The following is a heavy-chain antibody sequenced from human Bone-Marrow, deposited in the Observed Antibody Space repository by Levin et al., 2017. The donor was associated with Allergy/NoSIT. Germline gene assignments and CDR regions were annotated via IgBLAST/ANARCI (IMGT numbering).Heavy chain of an antibody. Sequence: SGGSLRLSCAGSGFTFSIYSMDWARQAPGKGLEWVAAISNDGTDKYYAESVRGRFTIFRDNSKNTLDLQMNSLREEDTAVYYCARDHSSGSGHFWGQGTLVTVAS. CDR2: ISNDGTDK. CDR3: ARDHSSGSGHF. CDR1: GFTFSIYS. V-gene: IGHV3-30-3*01. D-gene: IGHD6-19*01. J-gene: IGHJ4*02.